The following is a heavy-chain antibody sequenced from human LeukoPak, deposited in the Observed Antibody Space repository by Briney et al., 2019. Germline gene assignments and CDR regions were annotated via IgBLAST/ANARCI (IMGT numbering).Heavy chain of an antibody. CDR2: IYSGGST. V-gene: IGHV3-53*01. CDR3: ARGGSYLSAFDI. J-gene: IGHJ3*02. CDR1: GFTFSSYV. Sequence: PGGSLRLSCAASGFTFSSYVMSWVRQAPGKGLEWVSIIYSGGSTFYADSVKGRFTISRDNSKNTLYLQMNSLRAEDTAVYYCARGGSYLSAFDIWGQGTMVTVSS. D-gene: IGHD1-26*01.